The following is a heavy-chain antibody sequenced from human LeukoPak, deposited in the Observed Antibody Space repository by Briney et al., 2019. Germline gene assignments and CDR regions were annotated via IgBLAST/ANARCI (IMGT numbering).Heavy chain of an antibody. CDR1: GRTFSSYS. V-gene: IGHV1-69*06. Sequence: VASVKLFYNVSGRTFSSYSISWVRRPPGQGFVWVGEIIPIFGTANYAQNFQGRVTITADKSTSTAYMELSSLRSEDTAVYYCGYGSGTNYYYYGMDVWGKGTTVTVSS. CDR3: GYGSGTNYYYYGMDV. D-gene: IGHD3-10*01. J-gene: IGHJ6*04. CDR2: IIPIFGTA.